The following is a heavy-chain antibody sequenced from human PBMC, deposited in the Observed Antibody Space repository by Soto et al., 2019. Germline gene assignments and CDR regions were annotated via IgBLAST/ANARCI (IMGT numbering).Heavy chain of an antibody. J-gene: IGHJ6*02. CDR2: IRSKAYGGTT. D-gene: IGHD6-19*01. CDR3: TRELLGYSSGWYATSPDVYYYGMDV. CDR1: GFTFGDYA. Sequence: PGGSLRLSCTASGFTFGDYAMSWFRQAPGKGLEWVGFIRSKAYGGTTEYAASVKGRFTISRDDSKSIAYLQMNSLKTEDTAVYYCTRELLGYSSGWYATSPDVYYYGMDVWGQGTTVTVS. V-gene: IGHV3-49*03.